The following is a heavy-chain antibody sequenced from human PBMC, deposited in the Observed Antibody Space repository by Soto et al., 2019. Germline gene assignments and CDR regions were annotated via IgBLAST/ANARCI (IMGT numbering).Heavy chain of an antibody. J-gene: IGHJ6*02. CDR2: IIPFFDTA. CDR1: GDTFSSNA. CDR3: ARHDCISSSCYYYYYYVMDV. Sequence: GASVKVSCKASGDTFSSNAISWVRQAPGQGLEWMGGIIPFFDTANYAQQFQGRVTITADESTSTAYMELSSLRSEDTAVYYCARHDCISSSCYYYYYYVMDVWGQGTTVTVSS. D-gene: IGHD2-2*01. V-gene: IGHV1-69*13.